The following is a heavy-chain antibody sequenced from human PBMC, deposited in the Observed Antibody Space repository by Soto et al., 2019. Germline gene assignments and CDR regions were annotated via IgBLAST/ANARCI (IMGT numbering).Heavy chain of an antibody. Sequence: SVKVSCKASGYTFTSYGISWVRQAPGQRLEWMGWISAYNGNTNNAQKLQGRVTMTTDTSTSTAYMELRSLRSDDTAVYYCARRKRAYYDSSGLDYWGQGTLVTVSS. CDR1: GYTFTSYG. CDR2: ISAYNGNT. V-gene: IGHV1-18*04. CDR3: ARRKRAYYDSSGLDY. D-gene: IGHD3-22*01. J-gene: IGHJ4*02.